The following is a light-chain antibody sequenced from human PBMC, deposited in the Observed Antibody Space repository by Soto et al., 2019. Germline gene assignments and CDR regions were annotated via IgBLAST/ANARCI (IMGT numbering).Light chain of an antibody. J-gene: IGLJ1*01. CDR1: SSNIGAGYE. CDR3: QSYDSSLSALYV. Sequence: QSVLTQPPSVSGAPGQWVTISCTGSSSNIGAGYEVHWYQQLPGTAPKLLIYGNNNRPSGVPDRFSGSKSGTSASLAITGLQAEDEADYYCQSYDSSLSALYVFGTGTKVTV. CDR2: GNN. V-gene: IGLV1-40*01.